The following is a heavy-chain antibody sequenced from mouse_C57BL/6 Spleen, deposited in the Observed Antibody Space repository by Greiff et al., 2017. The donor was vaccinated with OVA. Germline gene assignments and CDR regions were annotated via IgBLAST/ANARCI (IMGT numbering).Heavy chain of an antibody. CDR1: GYAFSRSW. J-gene: IGHJ4*01. CDR2: IYPGDGDT. D-gene: IGHD1-1*01. CDR3: ARLLYAMDY. V-gene: IGHV1-82*01. Sequence: QVQLKQSGPELVKPGASVKISCKASGYAFSRSWMNWVKQRPGKGLEWIGRIYPGDGDTNYNGKFKGKATLTADKSSSTAYMQLSSLTSEDSAVYFCARLLYAMDYWGQGTSVTVSS.